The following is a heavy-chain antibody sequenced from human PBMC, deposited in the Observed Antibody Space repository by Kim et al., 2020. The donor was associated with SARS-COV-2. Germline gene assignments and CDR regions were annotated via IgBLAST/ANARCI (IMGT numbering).Heavy chain of an antibody. J-gene: IGHJ6*02. CDR2: INTKTGHP. V-gene: IGHV7-4-1*02. CDR1: GHTFTRDA. CDR3: ARGMERFYYYYGMDV. Sequence: ASVKVSCKASGHTFTRDAVNWVRQAPGQGLEWMGWINTKTGHPTYAQGFTGRFVFSLDSSVNTAYLRISSLKAEDAAVYYCARGMERFYYYYGMDVWGQGTTVSVSS. D-gene: IGHD3-3*01.